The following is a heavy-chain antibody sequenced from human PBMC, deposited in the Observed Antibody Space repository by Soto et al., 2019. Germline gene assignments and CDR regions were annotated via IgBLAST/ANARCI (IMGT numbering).Heavy chain of an antibody. J-gene: IGHJ3*02. CDR3: AREGYYDSSGLGFFDI. CDR1: GGSISSYY. D-gene: IGHD3-22*01. CDR2: IYYSGST. V-gene: IGHV4-59*01. Sequence: PSETLSLTCTVSGGSISSYYWSWIRQPPGKGLEWIGYIYYSGSTNYNPSLKSRVTISVDTSKNQFSLKLSSVTAADTAVYYCAREGYYDSSGLGFFDIWGQGTMVTVSS.